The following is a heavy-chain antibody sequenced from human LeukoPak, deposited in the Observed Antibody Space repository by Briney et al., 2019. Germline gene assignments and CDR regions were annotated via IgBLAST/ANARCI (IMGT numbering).Heavy chain of an antibody. Sequence: GASVTVSYMASGYTFTSYYIHWVRQAPGQRRERMGVINPSGGSTSCAQKFQGRVTMTRDMSTSTVYMELSSLRSEETAVYYCARGGLIRSPPFDYWGEGTLVTVSS. CDR2: INPSGGST. J-gene: IGHJ4*02. V-gene: IGHV1-46*01. D-gene: IGHD2-21*01. CDR3: ARGGLIRSPPFDY. CDR1: GYTFTSYY.